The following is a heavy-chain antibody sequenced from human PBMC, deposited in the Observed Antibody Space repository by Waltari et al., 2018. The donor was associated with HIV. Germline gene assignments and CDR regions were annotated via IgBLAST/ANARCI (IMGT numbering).Heavy chain of an antibody. J-gene: IGHJ6*02. Sequence: VQLVQSGAEVKRPGASVRVSCTSSGYTFSAYAINWVRQAPGQGLEWMGWYNNDDGPTNFAEKCQGRVTMTTDTSKSTAYMELRSLRSDDTAVYFCARGVALVRGVKIRGHMDVWGQGTTVTVSS. D-gene: IGHD3-10*01. CDR3: ARGVALVRGVKIRGHMDV. V-gene: IGHV1-18*01. CDR1: GYTFSAYA. CDR2: YNNDDGPT.